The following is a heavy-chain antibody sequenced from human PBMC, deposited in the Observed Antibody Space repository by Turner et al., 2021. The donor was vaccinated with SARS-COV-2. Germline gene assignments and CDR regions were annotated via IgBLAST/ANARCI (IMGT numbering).Heavy chain of an antibody. CDR2: MYYSGST. CDR3: ARAVVAATLHDAFDM. Sequence: QVQLQESGPGLVKPSHTLSLTCTVSGGSISSGGHYWSWIRQHPGKGLEWIGYMYYSGSTYYNPSLKSRVTISEDTSQNQFSLKLSSVTAADTAVYYCARAVVAATLHDAFDMWGQGTVVTVSS. V-gene: IGHV4-31*03. D-gene: IGHD2-15*01. J-gene: IGHJ3*02. CDR1: GGSISSGGHY.